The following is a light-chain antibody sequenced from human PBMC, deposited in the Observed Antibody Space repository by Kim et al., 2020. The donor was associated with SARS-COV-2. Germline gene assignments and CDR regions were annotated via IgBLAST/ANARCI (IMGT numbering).Light chain of an antibody. J-gene: IGLJ3*02. CDR3: CSYAGSYTWV. CDR1: SSDVGGYNY. Sequence: GQSITISCRGTSSDVGGYNYVSWYQQHTGKAPKRMIYDVSKRPSGVPDRFSGSKSGNTASLTIAGLQAEDEADYYCCSYAGSYTWVFGGGTQLTVL. CDR2: DVS. V-gene: IGLV2-11*01.